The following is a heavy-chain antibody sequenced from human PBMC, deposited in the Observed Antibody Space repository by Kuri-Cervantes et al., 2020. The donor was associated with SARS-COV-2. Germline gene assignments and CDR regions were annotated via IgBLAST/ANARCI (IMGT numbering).Heavy chain of an antibody. D-gene: IGHD1-26*01. CDR2: MNATRGDT. CDR1: GYTFTGHF. CDR3: ARSGSRGDYYYGMDV. Sequence: ASVKVSCKASGYTFTGHFIHWVRQAPGQGLEYMGWMNATRGDTNYAQKLQGRVTMTTDTSTSTAYMELRSLRSDDTAVYYCARSGSRGDYYYGMDVWGQGATVTVSS. J-gene: IGHJ6*02. V-gene: IGHV1-18*04.